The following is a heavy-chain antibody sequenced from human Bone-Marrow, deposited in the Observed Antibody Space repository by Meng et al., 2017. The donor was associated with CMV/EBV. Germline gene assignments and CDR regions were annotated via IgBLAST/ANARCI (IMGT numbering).Heavy chain of an antibody. Sequence: ASVKVSCKVSGYDFPNHGISWVRQAPGQGLEWMGWISAYNGNTNYAQKLQGRVTMTTDTSTSTAYMELRSLRSEDTAVYYCARGNAPYGDYLLCGMDVWGQGTTVTVSS. D-gene: IGHD4-17*01. V-gene: IGHV1-18*01. CDR2: ISAYNGNT. CDR3: ARGNAPYGDYLLCGMDV. J-gene: IGHJ6*02. CDR1: GYDFPNHG.